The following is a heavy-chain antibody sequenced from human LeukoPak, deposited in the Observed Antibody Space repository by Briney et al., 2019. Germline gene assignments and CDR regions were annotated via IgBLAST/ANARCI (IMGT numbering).Heavy chain of an antibody. CDR3: AREFHYYGSGSYPLNMDV. Sequence: PSETLSLTCTGSGGSISTYYWSWIRQPPGKGLEWSGYIDYSGNTNYNPSLKSRVTTSVDTSKNQLFLKLSSVTAADTAVYYCAREFHYYGSGSYPLNMDVWGKGTTVTVSS. D-gene: IGHD3-10*01. CDR2: IDYSGNT. CDR1: GGSISTYY. V-gene: IGHV4-59*01. J-gene: IGHJ6*03.